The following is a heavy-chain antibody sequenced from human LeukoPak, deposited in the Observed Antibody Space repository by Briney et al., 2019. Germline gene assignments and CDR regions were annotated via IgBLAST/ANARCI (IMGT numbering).Heavy chain of an antibody. CDR2: IYTSGST. J-gene: IGHJ4*02. CDR1: GASISSYY. V-gene: IGHV4-4*07. Sequence: SETLSLTCTVSGASISSYYWSWIRQPAGKGLEWIGRIYTSGSTNYNPSLKSRVTMSVDTSKSQFSLKLSSVTAADTAVYYCARYYSDTSGSYYDYWGQGTLVAVSS. CDR3: ARYYSDTSGSYYDY. D-gene: IGHD3-22*01.